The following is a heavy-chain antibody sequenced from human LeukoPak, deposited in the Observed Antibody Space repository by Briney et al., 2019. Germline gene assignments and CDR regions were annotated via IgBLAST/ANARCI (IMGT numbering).Heavy chain of an antibody. CDR1: GFTFSSYA. Sequence: GGSLRLSCAASGFTFSSYAMSWVRQAPGKGLEWVSAISGGGGYTYYADSVKGRFTISRDNSKNTLYLQMNSLRAEDTAVYYCAKDPGGSRPYYYFDYWGQGTLVTVSS. J-gene: IGHJ4*02. V-gene: IGHV3-23*01. CDR2: ISGGGGYT. CDR3: AKDPGGSRPYYYFDY. D-gene: IGHD1-26*01.